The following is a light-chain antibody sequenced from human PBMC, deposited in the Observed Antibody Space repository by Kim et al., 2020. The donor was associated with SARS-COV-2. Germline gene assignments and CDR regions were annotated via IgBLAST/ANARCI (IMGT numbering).Light chain of an antibody. Sequence: DIQMTQSPSSLSASVGDRVTITCRASQVIVNYLAWYQQHPGKVPKLLISAASTLQSGVPSRFSGSGSGTDFTLTISSLQPEDVATYYCQKYNTAPLTFGGGTKVDI. V-gene: IGKV1-27*01. J-gene: IGKJ4*01. CDR2: AAS. CDR1: QVIVNY. CDR3: QKYNTAPLT.